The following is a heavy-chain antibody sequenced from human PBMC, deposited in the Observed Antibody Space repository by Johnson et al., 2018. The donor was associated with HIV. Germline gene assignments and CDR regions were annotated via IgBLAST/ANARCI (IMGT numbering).Heavy chain of an antibody. CDR2: ISWDSGTI. Sequence: QLVESGGGLVQPGRSLRLSCAASGFTFDDYAMHWVRQTPGKGLEWVSGISWDSGTIDYADSVKGRFTISRDNAKNSLYLQMNSLRAEDTAVYYCAKQYYGSGGSVHAFDIWGQGTMVTVSS. CDR3: AKQYYGSGGSVHAFDI. CDR1: GFTFDDYA. D-gene: IGHD3-10*01. J-gene: IGHJ3*02. V-gene: IGHV3-9*01.